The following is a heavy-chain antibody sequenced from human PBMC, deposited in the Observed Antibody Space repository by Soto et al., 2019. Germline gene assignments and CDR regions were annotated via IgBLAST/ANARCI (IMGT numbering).Heavy chain of an antibody. Sequence: EASVKVSCKASGYRFNSYGISWVRQAPGQGLEWMGWISTYNGNTHYAQKFQGRVTMTTDTSTTTAYMELRSLRSDDTAVYYCAGRLEGMYYYPMDVWGQGTTVTVSS. V-gene: IGHV1-18*01. CDR3: AGRLEGMYYYPMDV. J-gene: IGHJ6*02. CDR1: GYRFNSYG. D-gene: IGHD3-16*01. CDR2: ISTYNGNT.